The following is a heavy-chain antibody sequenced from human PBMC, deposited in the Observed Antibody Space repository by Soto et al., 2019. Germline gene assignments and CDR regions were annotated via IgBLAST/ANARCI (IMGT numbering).Heavy chain of an antibody. D-gene: IGHD4-17*01. J-gene: IGHJ4*02. CDR3: ARLHDYGDSY. V-gene: IGHV4-39*01. Sequence: PSETLSLTCTVSGGSISSSSYYWGWIRQPPGKGLEWIGSTYYSGSTYYNPSLKSRVTISVDTSKNQFSLKLSSVTAADTAVYYCARLHDYGDSYWGQGTLVTVSS. CDR2: TYYSGST. CDR1: GGSISSSSYY.